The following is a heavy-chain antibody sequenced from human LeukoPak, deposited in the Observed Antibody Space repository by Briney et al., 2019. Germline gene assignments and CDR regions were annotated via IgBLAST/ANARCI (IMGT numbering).Heavy chain of an antibody. CDR2: INPNSGGT. CDR3: ARVAHNYDLLTGYYPYLDYFDF. D-gene: IGHD3-9*01. J-gene: IGHJ4*02. Sequence: ASVRVSCKASGYTFSGYYMHWVQQAPGQGLEWMGWINPNSGGTYYAQKFQGRVTMTRDTSISTAYMELSRLRSDDTAVFYCARVAHNYDLLTGYYPYLDYFDFWGQGTLVTVSS. CDR1: GYTFSGYY. V-gene: IGHV1-2*02.